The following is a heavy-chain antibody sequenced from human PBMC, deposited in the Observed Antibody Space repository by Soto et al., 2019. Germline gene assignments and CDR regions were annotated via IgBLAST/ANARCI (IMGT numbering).Heavy chain of an antibody. Sequence: QVQLQESGPGLVKPSQTLSLTCTVSGGSISSGDYYWSWIRQPPGKGLEWIGYIYYSGSTYYNPSLKSRVTISVDTSKNQFSLKLSSVTAADTAVYYCARASGQTTVTISLDYWGQGTLVTVSS. V-gene: IGHV4-30-4*01. CDR1: GGSISSGDYY. CDR2: IYYSGST. D-gene: IGHD4-17*01. CDR3: ARASGQTTVTISLDY. J-gene: IGHJ4*02.